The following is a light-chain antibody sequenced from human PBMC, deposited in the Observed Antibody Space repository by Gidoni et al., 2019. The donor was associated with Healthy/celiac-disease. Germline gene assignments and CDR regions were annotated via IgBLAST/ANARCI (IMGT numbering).Light chain of an antibody. CDR3: MQALQTPPT. Sequence: DIVMTQSPLSLPVTPGESASISCRSSQSLLHSNGYNYLDWYLQKPGQSPQLLIYLGSNRASGVPDRFSGSGSGTYFTLKISRVEAEDVGLYYCMQALQTPPTFGQGTKVEIK. V-gene: IGKV2-28*01. CDR2: LGS. J-gene: IGKJ1*01. CDR1: QSLLHSNGYNY.